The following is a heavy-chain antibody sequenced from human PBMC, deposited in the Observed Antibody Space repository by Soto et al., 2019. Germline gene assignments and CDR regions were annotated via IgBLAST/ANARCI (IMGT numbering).Heavy chain of an antibody. CDR3: ARDSGYDSYYFDY. V-gene: IGHV4-30-2*01. D-gene: IGHD5-12*01. J-gene: IGHJ4*02. CDR2: IYHSGST. CDR1: GGSISSGGYS. Sequence: LSLTCAVSGGSISSGGYSWSWIRQPPGKGLEWIGYIYHSGSTYYNPSLKSRVTISVDRSKNQFSLKLSSVTAADTAVYYCARDSGYDSYYFDYWGQGTLVTVSS.